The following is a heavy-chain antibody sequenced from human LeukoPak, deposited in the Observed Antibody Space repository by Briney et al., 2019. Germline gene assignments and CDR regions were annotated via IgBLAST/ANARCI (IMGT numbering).Heavy chain of an antibody. CDR1: GGSISSYY. J-gene: IGHJ5*02. CDR3: ARPYYDFWSGNENWFDP. Sequence: PSETLSLTCTVSGGSISSYYWGWIRQPPGKGLEWIGSIYHSGSTYYNPSLKSRVTISVDTSKNQFSLKLSSVTAADTAVYYCARPYYDFWSGNENWFDPWGQGTLVTVSS. CDR2: IYHSGST. D-gene: IGHD3-3*01. V-gene: IGHV4-38-2*02.